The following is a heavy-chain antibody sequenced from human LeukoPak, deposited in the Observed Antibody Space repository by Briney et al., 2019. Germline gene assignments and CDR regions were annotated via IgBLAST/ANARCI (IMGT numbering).Heavy chain of an antibody. CDR1: GFSFISYS. D-gene: IGHD4-17*01. J-gene: IGHJ3*02. CDR3: AHSYGVNDAFDI. Sequence: PGGALLLSCAASGFSFISYSMNCVRQAPGKGREGVSYISSSSSTIYYADSVKGRFTISRDNAKNSLYLQMNSLRAEDTAVYYCAHSYGVNDAFDIWGQGTMVTVSS. V-gene: IGHV3-48*04. CDR2: ISSSSSTI.